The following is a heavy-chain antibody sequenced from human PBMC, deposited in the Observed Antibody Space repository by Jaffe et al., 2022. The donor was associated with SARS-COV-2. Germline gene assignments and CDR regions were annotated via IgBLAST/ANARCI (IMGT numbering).Heavy chain of an antibody. Sequence: EVQLVESGGGLVQPGRSLRLSCAASGFTFDDYAMHWVRQAPGKGLEWVSGISWNSGSIGYADSVKGRFTISRDNAKNSLYLQMNSLRAEDTALYYCAKDQPAPYSSSPHTGMDVWGQGTTVTVSS. CDR1: GFTFDDYA. V-gene: IGHV3-9*01. D-gene: IGHD6-6*01. CDR2: ISWNSGSI. CDR3: AKDQPAPYSSSPHTGMDV. J-gene: IGHJ6*02.